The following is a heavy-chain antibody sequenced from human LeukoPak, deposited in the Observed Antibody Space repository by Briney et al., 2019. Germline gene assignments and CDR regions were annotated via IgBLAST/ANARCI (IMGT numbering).Heavy chain of an antibody. D-gene: IGHD4-17*01. CDR1: GYSISSGYY. Sequence: SSETLSLTCTVSGYSISSGYYWGWIRQPPGKGLEWIGSIYHSGSTYYNPSLKSRVTISVDTSKNQFSLKLSSVTAADTAVYYCARVGGDYGDYVGWFDPWGQGTLVTVSS. CDR3: ARVGGDYGDYVGWFDP. CDR2: IYHSGST. J-gene: IGHJ5*02. V-gene: IGHV4-38-2*02.